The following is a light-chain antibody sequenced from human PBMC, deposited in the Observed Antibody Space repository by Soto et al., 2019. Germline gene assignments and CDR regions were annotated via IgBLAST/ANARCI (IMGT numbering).Light chain of an antibody. CDR3: QQYGSSPPT. J-gene: IGKJ1*01. Sequence: EIVLTQSPGTLSLSPGERATLSCRASQSVSSNYLAWYQQKPGQAPRLLIFGASSRATGIPDRFSGSGSGTDFTLTLSRLEPEDFAVYYCQQYGSSPPTFGQGTKVEIK. CDR1: QSVSSNY. CDR2: GAS. V-gene: IGKV3-20*01.